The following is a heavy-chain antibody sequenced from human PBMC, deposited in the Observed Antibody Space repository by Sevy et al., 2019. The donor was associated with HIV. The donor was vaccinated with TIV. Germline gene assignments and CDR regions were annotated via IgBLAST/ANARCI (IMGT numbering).Heavy chain of an antibody. CDR3: ASLYSSSWYDYLHGYFQH. J-gene: IGHJ1*01. V-gene: IGHV1-69*13. CDR1: GGTFSSYA. CDR2: IIPIFGTA. Sequence: ASVKVSCKASGGTFSSYAISWVRQAPGQGLEWMGGIIPIFGTANYAQKFQGRVMITADESTSTAYMELSSLRSEDTAVYYCASLYSSSWYDYLHGYFQHWGQGTLVTVSS. D-gene: IGHD6-13*01.